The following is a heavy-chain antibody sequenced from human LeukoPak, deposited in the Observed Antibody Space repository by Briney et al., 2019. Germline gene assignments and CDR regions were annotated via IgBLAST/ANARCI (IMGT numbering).Heavy chain of an antibody. D-gene: IGHD3-10*01. CDR3: ARVTKGSGTDY. CDR1: GGSISSYY. V-gene: IGHV4-4*07. J-gene: IGHJ4*02. Sequence: SETLSLTCTVSGGSISSYYWSWIRQPAGKGLEWIGRIYTSGSTNYNPSLKSRVTISLDTSKDQFSLRLSSVTAADTAVYYCARVTKGSGTDYWGQGTLVTVSS. CDR2: IYTSGST.